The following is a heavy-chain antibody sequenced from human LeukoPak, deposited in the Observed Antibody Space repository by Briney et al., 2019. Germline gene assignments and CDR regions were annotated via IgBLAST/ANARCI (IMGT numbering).Heavy chain of an antibody. CDR2: IYYSGST. D-gene: IGHD2-2*01. V-gene: IGHV4-30-4*08. Sequence: SETLSLTCTVSGGSISSSSYYWGWIRQPPGKGLEWIGYIYYSGSTYYNPSLKSRVTISVDTSKNQFSLKLSSVTAADTAVYYCAGGYCSSTSCYHGAFDIWGQGTMVTVSS. CDR1: GGSISSSSYY. CDR3: AGGYCSSTSCYHGAFDI. J-gene: IGHJ3*02.